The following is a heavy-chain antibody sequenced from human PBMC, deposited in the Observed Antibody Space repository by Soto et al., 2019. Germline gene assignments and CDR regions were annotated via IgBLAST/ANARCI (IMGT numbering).Heavy chain of an antibody. D-gene: IGHD6-19*01. V-gene: IGHV1-8*01. CDR1: RYTFTSYD. CDR3: ARVGRGTSGYFDY. J-gene: IGHJ4*02. Sequence: QVQLVQSGAEVKKPGASMKVSYKASRYTFTSYDIHWVRQAPGQGLEWMGWMNPNTGTAASAQKFQGRVTMTRNTSISTAYMQLSSLRSEDTAVYFCARVGRGTSGYFDYWGQGTLVTVSS. CDR2: MNPNTGTA.